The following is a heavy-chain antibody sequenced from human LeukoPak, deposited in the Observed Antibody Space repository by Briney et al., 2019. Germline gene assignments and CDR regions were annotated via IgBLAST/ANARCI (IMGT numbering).Heavy chain of an antibody. D-gene: IGHD3-10*01. J-gene: IGHJ4*02. V-gene: IGHV3-21*01. CDR1: GFTFSSYT. Sequence: PGGSLRLSCAASGFTFSSYTINWVRQAPGKGLDWVSSISNTGNHIYYADSMKGRFTISRDNAKNSLYLQMNSLSAEDTAVYYCTRTDYYGSGSHYFDYWGQGTLVTVSS. CDR3: TRTDYYGSGSHYFDY. CDR2: ISNTGNHI.